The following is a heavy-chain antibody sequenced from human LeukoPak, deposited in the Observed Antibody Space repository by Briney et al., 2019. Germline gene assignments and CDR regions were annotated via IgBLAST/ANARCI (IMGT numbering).Heavy chain of an antibody. CDR3: ARAGRVVVIMGTFSY. CDR1: GYTFTGYY. D-gene: IGHD3-22*01. Sequence: ASVKVSRKASGYTFTGYYMHWVRQAPGQGLEWMGRINPNSGGTNYAQKFQGRVTMTRDTSISTAYMELSRLRPDDTAVYYCARAGRVVVIMGTFSYWGQGTLVTVSS. J-gene: IGHJ4*02. CDR2: INPNSGGT. V-gene: IGHV1-2*06.